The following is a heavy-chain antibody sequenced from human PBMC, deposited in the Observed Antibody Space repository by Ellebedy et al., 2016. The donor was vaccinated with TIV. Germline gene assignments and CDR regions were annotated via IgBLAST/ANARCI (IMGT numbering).Heavy chain of an antibody. J-gene: IGHJ3*02. Sequence: PGGSLRLSCAAFGFTFNSYGMHWVRQAPGKGLEWVAVILYDGSNNYYADSVSGRFTISRDNSKNTLYLQMNSLRAEDTAVYYCMKGGPSYYDSIGYLDAFDIWGQGTMVTVSS. CDR1: GFTFNSYG. CDR3: MKGGPSYYDSIGYLDAFDI. D-gene: IGHD3-22*01. V-gene: IGHV3-30*18. CDR2: ILYDGSNN.